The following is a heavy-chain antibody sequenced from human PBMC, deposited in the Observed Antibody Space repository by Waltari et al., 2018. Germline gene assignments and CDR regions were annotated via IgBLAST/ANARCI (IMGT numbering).Heavy chain of an antibody. D-gene: IGHD6-6*01. Sequence: EVQLVDSGGGLIQPWGSLRLSCAASGFTVSNNYMSWVRQSPGKGLECVSFIYSGGSTYYADSVKGRFTISRDNSKNTLYLQMNSLRAEDTAVYYCTRVGSISARPAPFDYWGQGTLVTVSS. CDR1: GFTVSNNY. CDR3: TRVGSISARPAPFDY. CDR2: IYSGGST. V-gene: IGHV3-53*01. J-gene: IGHJ4*02.